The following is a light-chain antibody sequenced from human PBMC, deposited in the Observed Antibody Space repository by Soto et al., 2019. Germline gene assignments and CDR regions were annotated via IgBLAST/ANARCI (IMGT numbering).Light chain of an antibody. V-gene: IGLV6-57*01. CDR1: SGSIASNY. J-gene: IGLJ2*01. Sequence: NFVLTQPHSVSESPGQTVTISCTRSSGSIASNYVQCYQQRPGSSPTTVIYDDNQRPSGVPDRFSGCIDTSSTSASLTISGLKTEDEAYYYCQSYDSSNHVVFGGGTKLTVL. CDR3: QSYDSSNHVV. CDR2: DDN.